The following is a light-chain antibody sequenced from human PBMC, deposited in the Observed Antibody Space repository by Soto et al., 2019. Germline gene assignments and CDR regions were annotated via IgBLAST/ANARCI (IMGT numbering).Light chain of an antibody. CDR1: QSGSTK. J-gene: IGKJ1*01. V-gene: IGKV3-20*01. CDR3: QQYGSSSAT. Sequence: EIVLTQSPGTLSLSPGERATLSGRASQSGSTKLAWYRQTPGPAPRLLIYDSSTRATDTPARFSGSGAGTDFTLTISRVEAEDFALYYCQQYGSSSATFGQGTKVE. CDR2: DSS.